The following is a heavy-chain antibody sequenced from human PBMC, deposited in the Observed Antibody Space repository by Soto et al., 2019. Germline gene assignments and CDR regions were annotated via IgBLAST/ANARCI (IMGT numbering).Heavy chain of an antibody. J-gene: IGHJ6*02. Sequence: SETLSLTCTVSGGSISSNYWSWIRQPPGKGLEWIGYIFHSGSTTYNPSLKSRVTMSVDTSKNQFSLNLSSVTAADTAVYYCARVDYDFWSGSSTSNYGMDEWGQGTTVTVS. V-gene: IGHV4-59*01. D-gene: IGHD3-3*01. CDR1: GGSISSNY. CDR2: IFHSGST. CDR3: ARVDYDFWSGSSTSNYGMDE.